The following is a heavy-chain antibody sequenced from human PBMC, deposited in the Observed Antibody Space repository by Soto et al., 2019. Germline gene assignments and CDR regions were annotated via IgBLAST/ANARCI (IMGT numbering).Heavy chain of an antibody. CDR3: ARGPYGSGSYLRSLIHWFDP. V-gene: IGHV4-61*01. J-gene: IGHJ5*02. Sequence: QVQLQESGPGLVKPSETLSLTCTVSGGSVSSGSYYWSWIRQPPGKGLEWIGYIYYSGSTNYNPSLKSRVTISVDTSKNQFSLKLSSVTAEDTAVYYCARGPYGSGSYLRSLIHWFDPWGQGTLVTVSS. CDR1: GGSVSSGSYY. CDR2: IYYSGST. D-gene: IGHD3-10*01.